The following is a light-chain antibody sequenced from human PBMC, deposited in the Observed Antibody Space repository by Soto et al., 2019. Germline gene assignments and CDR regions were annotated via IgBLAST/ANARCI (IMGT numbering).Light chain of an antibody. V-gene: IGLV1-44*01. CDR3: GTWDSSLSAGV. CDR2: NNN. J-gene: IGLJ2*01. Sequence: SVLTQPPSASGTPGQRVTISCSGSSSNIGSNTVNWYQQLPGTAPKLLIYNNNQRPSGVPDRFSGSKSGTSATLDITGLQTGDDADYYCGTWDSSLSAGVFGGGTKVTVL. CDR1: SSNIGSNT.